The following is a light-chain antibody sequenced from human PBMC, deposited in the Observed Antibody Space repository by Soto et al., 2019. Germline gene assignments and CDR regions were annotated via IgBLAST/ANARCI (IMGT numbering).Light chain of an antibody. V-gene: IGLV2-14*01. CDR3: SSYTSSSWV. Sequence: QSALTQPASVSGSPGQSITISCTGTSSDVGGYNYVSWYQQHPRKAPKLMIYEVSNRPSGVSNRFSGSKSGNTASLTISGLQAEDEADYYCSSYTSSSWVFGGGTKVTVL. J-gene: IGLJ3*02. CDR1: SSDVGGYNY. CDR2: EVS.